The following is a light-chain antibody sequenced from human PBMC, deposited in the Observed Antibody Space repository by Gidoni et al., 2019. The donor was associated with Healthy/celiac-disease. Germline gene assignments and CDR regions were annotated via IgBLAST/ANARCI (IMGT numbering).Light chain of an antibody. Sequence: QSALTPPASVSGSPGQSITISCTGTSSDVGGYNYVSWYQQHPGKAPKLMIYDVSNRPSGVSNRFSGSKSDNTASLTISGLQAEDEADYYCSSYTSSSTLAVVFGGGTKLTVL. CDR1: SSDVGGYNY. CDR3: SSYTSSSTLAVV. CDR2: DVS. V-gene: IGLV2-14*01. J-gene: IGLJ2*01.